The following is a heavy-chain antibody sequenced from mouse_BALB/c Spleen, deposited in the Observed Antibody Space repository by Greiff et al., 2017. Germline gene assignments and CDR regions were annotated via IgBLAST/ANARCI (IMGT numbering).Heavy chain of an antibody. CDR1: GFSLTSYG. CDR2: IWSGGST. CDR3: ATYDYGVYFGY. D-gene: IGHD2-4*01. J-gene: IGHJ2*01. V-gene: IGHV2-2*02. Sequence: VMLVESGPGLVQPSQSLSITCTVSGFSLTSYGVHWVRQSPGKGLEWLGVIWSGGSTDYNAAFISRLSISKDNSKSQVFFKMNSLQANDTAIYYCATYDYGVYFGYWGQGTTLTVSS.